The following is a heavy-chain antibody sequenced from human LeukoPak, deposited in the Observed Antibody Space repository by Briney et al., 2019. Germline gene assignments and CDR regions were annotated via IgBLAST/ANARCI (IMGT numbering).Heavy chain of an antibody. Sequence: GGALRLSCAASGFTFNSYGMSWVRQAPGEGLEWVSAISGSGGSTYYADSVKGRFTISRDNSKNTLYLQMNSLRAEDTAVYYCAKEGKSMVRAFDYWGQGTLVTVSS. D-gene: IGHD3-10*01. V-gene: IGHV3-23*01. J-gene: IGHJ4*02. CDR1: GFTFNSYG. CDR2: ISGSGGST. CDR3: AKEGKSMVRAFDY.